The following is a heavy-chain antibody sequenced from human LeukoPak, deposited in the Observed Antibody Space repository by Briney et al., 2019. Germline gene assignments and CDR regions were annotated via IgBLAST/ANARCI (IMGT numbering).Heavy chain of an antibody. CDR3: ARARIAARYWFDP. CDR1: GYTFTSYD. J-gene: IGHJ5*02. Sequence: ASVTVSCKASGYTFTSYDINWVRQATGQGLEWMGWMNPNSGNTGYAQKFQGRVTMTRNTSISTAYMELSSLRSEDTAVYYCARARIAARYWFDPWGQGTLVTVSS. D-gene: IGHD6-6*01. CDR2: MNPNSGNT. V-gene: IGHV1-8*01.